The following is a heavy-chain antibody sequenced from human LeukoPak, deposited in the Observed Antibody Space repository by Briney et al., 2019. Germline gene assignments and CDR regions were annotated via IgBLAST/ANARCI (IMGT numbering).Heavy chain of an antibody. CDR3: ATWFRSWGPRDFDY. Sequence: GASVTVSCKAPGYTLTELSMHWVRQAPGKGLEWMGGFDPEDGETIYAQKFQGRVTMTEDTSTDTAYMELSSLRSEDTAVYYCATWFRSWGPRDFDYWGQGTLVTVSS. D-gene: IGHD6-13*01. J-gene: IGHJ4*02. V-gene: IGHV1-24*01. CDR2: FDPEDGET. CDR1: GYTLTELS.